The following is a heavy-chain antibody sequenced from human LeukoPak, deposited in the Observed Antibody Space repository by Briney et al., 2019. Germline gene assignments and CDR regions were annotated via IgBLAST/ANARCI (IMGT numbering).Heavy chain of an antibody. CDR1: GFTFSSYA. CDR2: ISGSGGST. Sequence: PGGSLRLSCAASGFTFSSYAMSWVRQAPGKGLEWVSAISGSGGSTYYADSVKGRFTISRDNSKNTLHLQMNSLRAEDTAVYYCAEDSLSGSYGSGSYADYWGQGTLVTVSS. V-gene: IGHV3-23*01. CDR3: AEDSLSGSYGSGSYADY. D-gene: IGHD3-10*01. J-gene: IGHJ4*02.